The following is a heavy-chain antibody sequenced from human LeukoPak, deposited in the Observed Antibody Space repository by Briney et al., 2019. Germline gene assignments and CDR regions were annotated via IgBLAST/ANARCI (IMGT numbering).Heavy chain of an antibody. Sequence: PGGSLRLSCAASGFTFSSYAMSWVRQAPGKGLEWVSAISGSGGSTYYADSVKGRFTISRDNTKNTLYLQMNSLRAEDTAVYYCAKSPSRAAAGNPYFDYWGQGTLVTVSS. CDR2: ISGSGGST. V-gene: IGHV3-23*01. CDR1: GFTFSSYA. J-gene: IGHJ4*02. CDR3: AKSPSRAAAGNPYFDY. D-gene: IGHD6-13*01.